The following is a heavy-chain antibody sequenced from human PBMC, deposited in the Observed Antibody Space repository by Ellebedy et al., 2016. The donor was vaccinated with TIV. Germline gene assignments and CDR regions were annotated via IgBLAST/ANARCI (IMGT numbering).Heavy chain of an antibody. CDR2: IVVGSGNT. CDR3: AAKIAVAGRVSDY. V-gene: IGHV1-58*01. Sequence: AASVQVSCKASGFTFTSSAVQWVRQARGQRLEWIGWIVVGSGNTNYAQKFQERVTITRDMSTSTAYMGLSSLRSEDTAVYYCAAKIAVAGRVSDYWGQGTLVTVSS. CDR1: GFTFTSSA. D-gene: IGHD6-19*01. J-gene: IGHJ4*02.